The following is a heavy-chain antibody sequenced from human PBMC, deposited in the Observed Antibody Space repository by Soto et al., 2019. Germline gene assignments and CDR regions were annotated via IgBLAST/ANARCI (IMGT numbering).Heavy chain of an antibody. V-gene: IGHV4-30-4*01. CDR3: ARSIAAADLGFDY. D-gene: IGHD6-13*01. CDR1: YD. J-gene: IGHJ4*02. Sequence: YDGCWKKQPPGKGLEWIGDIYYSGSTYYNPSLKSRVTISVDTSKNQFSLKLSSVTAADTAVYYCARSIAAADLGFDYWGQPTLLTV. CDR2: IYYSGST.